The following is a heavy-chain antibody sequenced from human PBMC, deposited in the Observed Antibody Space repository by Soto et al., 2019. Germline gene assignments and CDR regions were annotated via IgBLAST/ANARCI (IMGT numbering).Heavy chain of an antibody. CDR3: ARDRLWVGELVYAFDI. CDR2: IWYDGSNK. V-gene: IGHV3-33*08. J-gene: IGHJ3*02. D-gene: IGHD3-10*01. CDR1: GFTFSSYG. Sequence: GGSLRLSCAASGFTFSSYGMHWVRQAPGKGLEWVAVIWYDGSNKYYADSVKGRFTISRDNSKNTLYLQMNSLRAEDTAVYYCARDRLWVGELVYAFDIWGQGTMVTVSS.